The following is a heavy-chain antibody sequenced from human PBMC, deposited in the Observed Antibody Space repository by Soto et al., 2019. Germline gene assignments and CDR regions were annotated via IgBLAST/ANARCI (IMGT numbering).Heavy chain of an antibody. J-gene: IGHJ4*02. D-gene: IGHD3-22*01. V-gene: IGHV4-59*01. CDR3: ACYYDSSGYYGSYYYFDY. CDR2: IHYSGST. Sequence: SETLSLTCTVSGGSIRNYYWSWIRQSPGKGLEWIGYIHYSGSTNYNPSLESRVTISVDTSRNQFALRLTSVTAADTAVYYCACYYDSSGYYGSYYYFDYWGQGTLVTVSS. CDR1: GGSIRNYY.